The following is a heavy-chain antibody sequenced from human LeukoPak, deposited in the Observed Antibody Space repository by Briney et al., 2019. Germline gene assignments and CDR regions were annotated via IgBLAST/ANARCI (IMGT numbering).Heavy chain of an antibody. V-gene: IGHV3-7*01. CDR2: IKEDGTEK. J-gene: IGHJ4*02. Sequence: GGSLRLSCASSGLIFSIYWITWLRQAPGKGLEWVAIIKEDGTEKQYVDSVKGRFSISRDNAKNTLYLQMNSLRVEDTDDYYSARDLRDRGYNYGRDFDYWGQGTLVTVSS. CDR1: GLIFSIYW. D-gene: IGHD5-24*01. CDR3: ARDLRDRGYNYGRDFDY.